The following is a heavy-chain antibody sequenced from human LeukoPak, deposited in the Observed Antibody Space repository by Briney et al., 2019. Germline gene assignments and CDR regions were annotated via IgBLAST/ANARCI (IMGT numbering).Heavy chain of an antibody. Sequence: GAPVKVSCKVSGNTFTDLSMNWVRQAPGKGLEWMGGFDPEDVETIYAQKFQGRVTMTEDTSTATAYMELSSLRPDDTAVYYCATDFYRGRQFDYWGQGTLVTVSS. CDR3: ATDFYRGRQFDY. V-gene: IGHV1-24*01. CDR2: FDPEDVET. CDR1: GNTFTDLS. J-gene: IGHJ4*02. D-gene: IGHD2/OR15-2a*01.